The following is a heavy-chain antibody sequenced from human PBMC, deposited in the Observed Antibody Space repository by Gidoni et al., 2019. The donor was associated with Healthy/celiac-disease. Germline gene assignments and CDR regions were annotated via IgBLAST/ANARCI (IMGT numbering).Heavy chain of an antibody. CDR2: MSSSGSTI. J-gene: IGHJ6*02. D-gene: IGHD1-20*01. CDR3: ARDVRGNWNDPYYYYGMDV. V-gene: IGHV3-48*03. CDR1: GFTFSSYD. Sequence: EVQLVESGGGLVQPGGSLRLSCAASGFTFSSYDMNWVRQAPGKGLEWVSYMSSSGSTIYYADSVKGRFTISRDNAKNSLYLQMNSLRAEDTAVYYCARDVRGNWNDPYYYYGMDVWGQGTTVTVSS.